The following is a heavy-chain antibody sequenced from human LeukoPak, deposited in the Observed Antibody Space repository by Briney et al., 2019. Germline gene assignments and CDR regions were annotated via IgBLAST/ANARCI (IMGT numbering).Heavy chain of an antibody. CDR1: RFTFSSYV. CDR3: ARDGGYSYGYPLDY. CDR2: ISSSSSYI. Sequence: GGSLRLSCAASRFTFSSYVMNWVRQAPGKGLEWVSSISSSSSYIYYADSVKGRFTISRDNAKNSLYLQMNSLRAEDTAVYYCARDGGYSYGYPLDYWGQGTLVTVSS. V-gene: IGHV3-21*01. J-gene: IGHJ4*02. D-gene: IGHD5-18*01.